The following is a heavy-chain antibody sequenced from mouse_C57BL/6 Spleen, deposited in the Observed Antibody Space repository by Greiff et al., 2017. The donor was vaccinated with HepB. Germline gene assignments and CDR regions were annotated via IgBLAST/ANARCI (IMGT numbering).Heavy chain of an antibody. CDR1: GYSITSGYY. CDR3: ARGRLLGSY. CDR2: ISYDGSN. D-gene: IGHD3-2*02. V-gene: IGHV3-6*01. Sequence: VQLKESGPGLVKPSQSLSLTCSVTGYSITSGYYWNWIRQFPGNKLEWMGYISYDGSNNYNPSLKNRISITRDTSKNQFFLKLNSVTTEDTATYYCARGRLLGSYWGQGTTLTVSS. J-gene: IGHJ2*01.